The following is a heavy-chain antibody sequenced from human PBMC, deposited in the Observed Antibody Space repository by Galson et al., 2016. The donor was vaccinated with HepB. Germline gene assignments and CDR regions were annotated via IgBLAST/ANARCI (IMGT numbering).Heavy chain of an antibody. V-gene: IGHV3-23*01. CDR1: GITFSNYA. CDR3: ASKWAPGPFDH. J-gene: IGHJ4*02. Sequence: SLRLSCAVSGITFSNYAMNWVRQAPGKGLEWVSSISYSGDTTHLADSVKGRFTISRDNSKKTLFLHMNSLRADDTAIYYCASKWAPGPFDHWGQGALVTVSS. D-gene: IGHD1-26*01. CDR2: ISYSGDTT.